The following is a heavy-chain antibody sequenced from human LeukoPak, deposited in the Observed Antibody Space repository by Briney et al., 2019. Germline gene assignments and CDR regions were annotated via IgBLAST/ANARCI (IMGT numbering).Heavy chain of an antibody. CDR3: ARTRAPYYYGAGSPDF. V-gene: IGHV7-4-1*02. Sequence: GASVKVSCKASGHTFTSYAMNWVRLAPGEGLEWRGWINTNTGGPRCAQDFTGRFVFSLGTSLSTTYLQISSLKSEDTAIYYCARTRAPYYYGAGSPDFWGQGTLVTVSS. J-gene: IGHJ4*02. D-gene: IGHD3-10*01. CDR1: GHTFTSYA. CDR2: INTNTGGP.